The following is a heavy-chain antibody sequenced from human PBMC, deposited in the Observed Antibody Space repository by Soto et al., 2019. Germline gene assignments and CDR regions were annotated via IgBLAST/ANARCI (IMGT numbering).Heavy chain of an antibody. D-gene: IGHD1-1*01. V-gene: IGHV3-48*02. CDR1: GFTFSSYS. Sequence: GGSLRLSCAASGFTFSSYSMNWVRQAPGKGLEWVSYISSSSSTIYYADSVKGRFTISRDNAKNSLYLQMNSLRDEDTAVYYCARDLPGWNDGRWQGWFDPWGQGTLVTVSS. CDR3: ARDLPGWNDGRWQGWFDP. CDR2: ISSSSSTI. J-gene: IGHJ5*02.